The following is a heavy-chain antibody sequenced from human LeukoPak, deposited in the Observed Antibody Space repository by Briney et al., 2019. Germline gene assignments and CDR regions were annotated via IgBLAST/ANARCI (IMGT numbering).Heavy chain of an antibody. D-gene: IGHD2-2*01. V-gene: IGHV4-31*03. CDR3: ATRGRGVTAARLDYYYYYMDV. J-gene: IGHJ6*03. CDR1: GGSTSSGGYY. Sequence: SETPSLTCTVSGGSTSSGGYYSSWIRQHPGKGLEWIGYIYYSGSTYYNPSLKSRVTISVDTSKTKFSLKLSSVTDADTAVYYCATRGRGVTAARLDYYYYYMDVWGKGTTVTVSS. CDR2: IYYSGST.